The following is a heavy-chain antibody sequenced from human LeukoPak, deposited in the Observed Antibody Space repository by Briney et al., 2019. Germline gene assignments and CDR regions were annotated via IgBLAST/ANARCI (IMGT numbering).Heavy chain of an antibody. CDR2: INSDGSST. CDR3: AREGYSYRPLYFDY. J-gene: IGHJ4*02. Sequence: GGSLRLYCAASGFTFSSYWMHWVRQAPGKGLVWVSRINSDGSSTSYADSVKGRFTISRDNAKNTLYLQMNSLRAEDTAVYYCAREGYSYRPLYFDYWGQGTLVTVSS. D-gene: IGHD5-18*01. CDR1: GFTFSSYW. V-gene: IGHV3-74*01.